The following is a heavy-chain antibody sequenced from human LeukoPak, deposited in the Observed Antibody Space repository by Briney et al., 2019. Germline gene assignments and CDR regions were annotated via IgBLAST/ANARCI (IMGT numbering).Heavy chain of an antibody. CDR1: GGSISSSSYY. V-gene: IGHV4-39*07. J-gene: IGHJ4*02. CDR3: ARRFTFDTAMVTRDYFDY. D-gene: IGHD5-18*01. Sequence: SETLSLTCTVSGGSISSSSYYWGWIRQPPGKGLEWVGEINHSGSTNYNPSLKSRVTISVDTSKNQFSLKLSSVTAADTAVYYCARRFTFDTAMVTRDYFDYWGQGTLVTVSS. CDR2: INHSGST.